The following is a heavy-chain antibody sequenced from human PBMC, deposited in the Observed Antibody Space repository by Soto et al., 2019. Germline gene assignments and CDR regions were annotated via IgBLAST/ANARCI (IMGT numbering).Heavy chain of an antibody. D-gene: IGHD3-22*01. V-gene: IGHV3-64*01. CDR2: ISSNGGST. CDR1: GFTFSSYA. J-gene: IGHJ4*02. Sequence: VGSLRLSCAVSGFTFSSYAMHWVRQAPGKGLEYVSAISSNGGSTYYANSVKGRFTISRDNSKNTLYLQMGSLRAEDMAVYYCARGLDSSGYTFDYWGQGTLVTVSS. CDR3: ARGLDSSGYTFDY.